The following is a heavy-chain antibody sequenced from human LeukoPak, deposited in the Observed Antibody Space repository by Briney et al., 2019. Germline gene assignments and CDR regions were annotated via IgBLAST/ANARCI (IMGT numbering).Heavy chain of an antibody. V-gene: IGHV3-21*04. D-gene: IGHD2-15*01. J-gene: IGHJ6*02. CDR1: GFTFSSYN. Sequence: GGSLRLSCAASGFTFSSYNMDWVRQAPGKGLEWVSFIDSSSRYIYQADSVKGRFTISRDNAKSSVFLQMNSLRAEDTAVYFCVRGYSFGPYGMDVWGQGTTVTVSS. CDR3: VRGYSFGPYGMDV. CDR2: IDSSSRYI.